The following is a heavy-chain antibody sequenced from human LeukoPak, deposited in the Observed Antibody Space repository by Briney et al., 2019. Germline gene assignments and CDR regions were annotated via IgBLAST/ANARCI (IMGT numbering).Heavy chain of an antibody. J-gene: IGHJ4*02. CDR3: ARQYSSGLDYYFDY. Sequence: ASVKFSCKASGYTFTRYYMHWVRQAPGQGLEWMGWINPNSGCTNYAQKFQGRVTMTRDTSISTAYMELSCLRSEDTAVYYCARQYSSGLDYYFDYWGQGTLVTVSS. CDR1: GYTFTRYY. CDR2: INPNSGCT. V-gene: IGHV1-2*02. D-gene: IGHD6-19*01.